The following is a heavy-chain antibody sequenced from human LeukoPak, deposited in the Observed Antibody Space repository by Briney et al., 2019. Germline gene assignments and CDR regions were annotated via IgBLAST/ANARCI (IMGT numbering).Heavy chain of an antibody. J-gene: IGHJ4*02. CDR1: GFNFTNAW. D-gene: IGHD6-6*01. CDR2: IKSKPDGGTT. V-gene: IGHV3-15*01. CDR3: TTDRGIASHPLFDF. Sequence: GGSLRLSCAASGFNFTNAWMSWVRQAPGKGLEWVGRIKSKPDGGTTDYTAPVKDRLIISRDTSKNTLYLQMNNLKTEDTAVYYCTTDRGIASHPLFDFWGQGTLVTVSS.